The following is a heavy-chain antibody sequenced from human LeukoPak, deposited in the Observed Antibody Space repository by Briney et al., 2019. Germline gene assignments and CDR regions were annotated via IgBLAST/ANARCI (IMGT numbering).Heavy chain of an antibody. Sequence: QPGRSLRLSCAASGFTFSSYGMHWVRQAPGKGLEWVAVIWYDGGNKYYADSVKGRFTISRDNSKNTLYLQMNSPRAEDTAVYYCARGRDDSSYKYYYYGMDVWGQGTTVTVSS. V-gene: IGHV3-33*01. D-gene: IGHD3-10*01. CDR3: ARGRDDSSYKYYYYGMDV. J-gene: IGHJ6*02. CDR2: IWYDGGNK. CDR1: GFTFSSYG.